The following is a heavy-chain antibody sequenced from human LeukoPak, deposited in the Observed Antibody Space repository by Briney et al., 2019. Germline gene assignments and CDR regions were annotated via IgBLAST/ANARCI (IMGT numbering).Heavy chain of an antibody. Sequence: GGSLRLSCAASGFTFSSYGMHWVRQAPGKGLEWVAVISYDGSNKYYADSVKGRFTISRDNSKNTLYLQTNSLRAEDTAVYYCAREELGYCSSTSCFHSTFDYWGQGTLVTVSS. CDR3: AREELGYCSSTSCFHSTFDY. CDR1: GFTFSSYG. D-gene: IGHD2-2*01. J-gene: IGHJ4*02. CDR2: ISYDGSNK. V-gene: IGHV3-30*03.